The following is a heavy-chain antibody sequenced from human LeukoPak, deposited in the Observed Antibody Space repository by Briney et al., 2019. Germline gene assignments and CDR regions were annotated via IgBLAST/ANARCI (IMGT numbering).Heavy chain of an antibody. CDR1: GFRFSTYW. Sequence: SAESLTLSCAVSGFRFSTYWMSWVRQAPGKGLEWVANLKEDGNDKSYVDPLKGRFTISRDNAKNSLHLQMNSLSAADTAVYHCARGGSDYANWGQGTLVTVSS. CDR3: ARGGSDYAN. CDR2: LKEDGNDK. D-gene: IGHD3-10*01. V-gene: IGHV3-7*04. J-gene: IGHJ4*02.